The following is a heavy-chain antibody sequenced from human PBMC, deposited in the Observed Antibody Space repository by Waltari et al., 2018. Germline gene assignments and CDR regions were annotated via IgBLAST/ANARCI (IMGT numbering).Heavy chain of an antibody. CDR3: ARDSIGYSSGLLDI. Sequence: EVQLVESGGGLVQPGGSLRLSCAASGFTFSSYSMNWVRQAPGKGLEWVSYISSSSSTIYYADSVKGRFTISRDNAKNSLYLQMNSLRAEDTAVYYCARDSIGYSSGLLDIWGQGTMVTVSS. J-gene: IGHJ3*02. D-gene: IGHD6-19*01. CDR2: ISSSSSTI. CDR1: GFTFSSYS. V-gene: IGHV3-48*04.